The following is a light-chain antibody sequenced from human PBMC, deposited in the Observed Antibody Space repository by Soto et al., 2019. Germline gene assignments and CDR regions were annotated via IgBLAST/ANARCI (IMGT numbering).Light chain of an antibody. V-gene: IGKV1-5*01. CDR2: DAS. J-gene: IGKJ1*01. CDR1: QSISSW. CDR3: QQFKSGTWT. Sequence: DIQMTQSPSTLSASVGDRVTITCRASQSISSWLAWYQQKPGKAPKLLIYDASSLESGVPSRYRGSGSGTEFTLTISSLQPDDFETYYCQQFKSGTWTFGQGTKVDIK.